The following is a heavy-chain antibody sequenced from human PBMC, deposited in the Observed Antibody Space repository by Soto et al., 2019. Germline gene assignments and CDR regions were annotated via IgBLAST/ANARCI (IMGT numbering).Heavy chain of an antibody. Sequence: GGSLDLSCLASGFSFSSCAIHWGRQVPGKGLEWLAVVTPDGSLYPYGDSVKGRFSISRDNSRKTLYLQMNSLRPEDTAVYYCVKDRSDTWSFDYWGQGTLVTVSS. J-gene: IGHJ4*02. V-gene: IGHV3-30*18. CDR2: VTPDGSLY. CDR1: GFSFSSCA. D-gene: IGHD2-8*02. CDR3: VKDRSDTWSFDY.